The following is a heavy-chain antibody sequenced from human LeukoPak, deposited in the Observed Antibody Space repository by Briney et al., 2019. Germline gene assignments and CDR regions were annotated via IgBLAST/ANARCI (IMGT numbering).Heavy chain of an antibody. Sequence: SETLSLTCTVSDDSICNYYWSWIRQSPGKGLEWFGYIYFSGSTNYNPSLKRRVTMSVVTSKNQFSLRLTSVTAADTATYYCARVGGSNFYNYGMDVWGQGTTVIVSS. J-gene: IGHJ6*02. V-gene: IGHV4-59*01. CDR1: DDSICNYY. D-gene: IGHD4-11*01. CDR2: IYFSGST. CDR3: ARVGGSNFYNYGMDV.